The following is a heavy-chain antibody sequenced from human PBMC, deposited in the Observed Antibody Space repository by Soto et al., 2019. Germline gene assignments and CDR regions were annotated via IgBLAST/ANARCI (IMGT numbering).Heavy chain of an antibody. CDR2: INPNSGGT. CDR3: ARAPKARTIFGVTNYYYYGMDV. D-gene: IGHD3-3*01. J-gene: IGHJ6*02. V-gene: IGHV1-2*02. Sequence: ASVKVSCKASGYTFTGYYMHWVRQAPGQGLEWMGWINPNSGGTNYAQKFQGRVTMTRDTSISTAYMELSRLRSDDTAVYYCARAPKARTIFGVTNYYYYGMDVWGQGTTVTVSS. CDR1: GYTFTGYY.